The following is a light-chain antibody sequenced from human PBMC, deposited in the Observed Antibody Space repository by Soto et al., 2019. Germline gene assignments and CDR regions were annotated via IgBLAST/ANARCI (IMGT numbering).Light chain of an antibody. V-gene: IGKV1-39*01. CDR1: QSINRY. CDR2: AAS. J-gene: IGKJ4*01. CDR3: QQSYSTLFT. Sequence: DIQMTQSPSSLSASVGDRVTITCRASQSINRYLNWYQQKPGKAPKLLIYAASSLQRGVPSRFSGSGSGTDFTLTISSLQPEDFATYYCQQSYSTLFTFGGGTKVEIK.